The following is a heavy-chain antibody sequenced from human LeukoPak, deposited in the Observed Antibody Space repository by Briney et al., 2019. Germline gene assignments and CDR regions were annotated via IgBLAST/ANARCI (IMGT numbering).Heavy chain of an antibody. CDR1: GGSISGFY. J-gene: IGHJ5*01. D-gene: IGHD7-27*01. CDR3: ARVGTYIGPFGP. Sequence: PSETLSLTCTLSGGSISGFYWSWIRQPPGKGLEWIGYISHTGSTYYNPSLKSRVTISLDTSKSQFSLMLRSVTAADMAVYYCARVGTYIGPFGPLGQGTLVTVSS. V-gene: IGHV4-59*01. CDR2: ISHTGST.